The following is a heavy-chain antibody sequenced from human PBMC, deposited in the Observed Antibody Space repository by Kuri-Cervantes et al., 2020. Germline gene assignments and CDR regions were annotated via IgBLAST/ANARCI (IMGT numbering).Heavy chain of an antibody. CDR2: ISAYNGNT. V-gene: IGHV1-18*01. CDR3: ARAAAARTAMVTWFDY. Sequence: ASVKVSCKASGYTFTSYGISWVRQAPGQGLEWMGWISAYNGNTNYAQKLQGRVTMTTDTSTSTAYMELRSLRSEDTAVYYCARAAAARTAMVTWFDYWGQGTLVTVSS. J-gene: IGHJ4*02. D-gene: IGHD5-18*01. CDR1: GYTFTSYG.